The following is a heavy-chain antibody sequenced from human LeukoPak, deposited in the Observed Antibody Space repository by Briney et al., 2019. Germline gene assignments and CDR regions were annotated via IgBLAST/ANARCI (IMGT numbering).Heavy chain of an antibody. CDR2: ISGSGGST. Sequence: GGSLRLSCAASGFTFSSYAMSWVRQGPGKGLEWVSAISGSGGSTYYADSVKGRITISRDNSKNTLYLQMNSLRAEDTAVYYCAKDRRYDFWSGYFDYWGQGTLVTVSS. D-gene: IGHD3-3*01. CDR3: AKDRRYDFWSGYFDY. V-gene: IGHV3-23*01. CDR1: GFTFSSYA. J-gene: IGHJ4*02.